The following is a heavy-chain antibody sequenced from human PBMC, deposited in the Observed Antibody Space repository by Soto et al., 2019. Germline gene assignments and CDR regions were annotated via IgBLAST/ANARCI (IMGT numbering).Heavy chain of an antibody. CDR2: IIPPLGTS. CDR3: ATTATTGYLDY. CDR1: GETFSRYA. J-gene: IGHJ4*02. Sequence: ASVKVSCKASGETFSRYAINWVRQAPGQGLGWMGGIIPPLGTSNYAQKFQGRVTFTADESTSTAYMELSSLRSVDSAVYYCATTATTGYLDYWGQGTMVTVSS. V-gene: IGHV1-69*13. D-gene: IGHD1-7*01.